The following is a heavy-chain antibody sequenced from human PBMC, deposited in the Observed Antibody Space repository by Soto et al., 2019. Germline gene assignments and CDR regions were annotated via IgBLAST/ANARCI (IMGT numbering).Heavy chain of an antibody. CDR3: AGNLGYCSGGSCSNPAYYYYGMDV. CDR2: IYPGDSDT. CDR1: GYSFTSYW. D-gene: IGHD2-15*01. Sequence: GESLKISCKGSGYSFTSYWIGWVRQMPGKGLEWMGIIYPGDSDTRYSPSFQGQVTISAGESISTAYLQWSSLKATDSARYECAGNLGYCSGGSCSNPAYYYYGMDVWGQGTTVTVSS. J-gene: IGHJ6*02. V-gene: IGHV5-51*01.